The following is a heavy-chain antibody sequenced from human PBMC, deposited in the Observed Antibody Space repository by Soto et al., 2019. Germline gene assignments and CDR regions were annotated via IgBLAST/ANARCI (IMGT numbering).Heavy chain of an antibody. D-gene: IGHD6-19*01. Sequence: RGSLIVACAASVFSFSNYAMNWVRQAPGKGLEWVSVISGSGGSASYADSVQGRFTISRDNSNNTLYLQMNSLRAEDTAIYSCLREGSGWYSSGSFDFWGRGTMVTVSS. J-gene: IGHJ3*01. CDR2: ISGSGGSA. V-gene: IGHV3-23*01. CDR3: LREGSGWYSSGSFDF. CDR1: VFSFSNYA.